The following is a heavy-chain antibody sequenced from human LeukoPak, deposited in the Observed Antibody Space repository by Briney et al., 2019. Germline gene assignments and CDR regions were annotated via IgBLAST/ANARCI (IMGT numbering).Heavy chain of an antibody. Sequence: SETLSLTCAVSGYSISSDYYWGWIRQPPGKGLEWIGSIYRSGNTYYNPSLKSRVTISVDTSKNHFSLRLSSLTAADTAVYYCARHAPDCNNTNCYYYYYYMDVWGKGTTVTVFS. V-gene: IGHV4-38-2*01. D-gene: IGHD2-2*01. CDR2: IYRSGNT. CDR1: GYSISSDYY. J-gene: IGHJ6*03. CDR3: ARHAPDCNNTNCYYYYYYMDV.